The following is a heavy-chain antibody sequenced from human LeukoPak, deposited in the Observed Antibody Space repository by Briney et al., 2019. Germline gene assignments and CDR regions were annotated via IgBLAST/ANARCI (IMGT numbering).Heavy chain of an antibody. J-gene: IGHJ4*02. CDR3: ARGEAYSSSWYGSPHFDY. CDR2: IWYDGSNK. D-gene: IGHD6-13*01. V-gene: IGHV3-33*01. Sequence: PGGSLRLSCAASGFTFSSYGMHWVRQAPGKGLEWVAVIWYDGSNKYYADSVKGRFTISRDNSKNTLYLQMNSLRAEDTAVYYCARGEAYSSSWYGSPHFDYWGQGTLVTVSS. CDR1: GFTFSSYG.